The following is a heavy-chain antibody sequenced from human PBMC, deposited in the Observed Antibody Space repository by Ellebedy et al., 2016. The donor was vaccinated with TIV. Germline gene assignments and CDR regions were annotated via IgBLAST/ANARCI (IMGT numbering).Heavy chain of an antibody. Sequence: MPSETLSLTCIVSGGSISSSSYHWDWIRQSPGNGLEWIGTIHSSGTTQYNPSLKSRVTISLDKPKNQFSLRMTSVTPADTAVFYCARIWGIATRPVDSWGQGTLVTV. CDR2: IHSSGTT. CDR3: ARIWGIATRPVDS. D-gene: IGHD6-6*01. CDR1: GGSISSSSYH. J-gene: IGHJ4*02. V-gene: IGHV4-39*07.